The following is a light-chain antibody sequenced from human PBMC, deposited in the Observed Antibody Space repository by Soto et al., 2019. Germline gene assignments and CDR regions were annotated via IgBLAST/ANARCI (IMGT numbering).Light chain of an antibody. Sequence: EIVMTQSPATLSVSPGERATLSCRASPSVSTNLAWYMQTPGQAPRLLIYGASTRATGIPARFSGSGSGTEFTLTLSSLQSEDFAVYHCQQYKNWPRTFGQGTKVDIK. V-gene: IGKV3-15*01. CDR2: GAS. J-gene: IGKJ1*01. CDR1: PSVSTN. CDR3: QQYKNWPRT.